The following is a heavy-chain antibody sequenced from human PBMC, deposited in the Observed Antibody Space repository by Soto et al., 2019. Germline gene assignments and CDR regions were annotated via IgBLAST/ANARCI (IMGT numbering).Heavy chain of an antibody. D-gene: IGHD6-13*01. CDR2: ISSSSSYI. CDR1: GFTFSSYS. Sequence: GGSLRLSCAASGFTFSSYSMNWVRQAPGKGLEWVSSISSSSSYIYYADSVKGRFTISRDNAKNSLYLQMNSLRAEDTAVYYCARARALNRYSRGYWGQGTLVTVSS. V-gene: IGHV3-21*01. J-gene: IGHJ4*02. CDR3: ARARALNRYSRGY.